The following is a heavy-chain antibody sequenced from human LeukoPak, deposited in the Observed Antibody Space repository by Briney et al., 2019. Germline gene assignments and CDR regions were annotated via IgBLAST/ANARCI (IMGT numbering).Heavy chain of an antibody. CDR2: IKKDGSQK. CDR3: ARVGWELLNLHFDP. D-gene: IGHD1-26*01. Sequence: GGSLRLSCVGSGFTFSDKWMSWVRQAPGKGPEWVASIKKDGSQKYYVDSVKGRFTISRDNAQNSLYLQMSSLRVEDTAIYSCARVGWELLNLHFDPWGQGTLVTVSS. V-gene: IGHV3-7*03. CDR1: GFTFSDKW. J-gene: IGHJ5*02.